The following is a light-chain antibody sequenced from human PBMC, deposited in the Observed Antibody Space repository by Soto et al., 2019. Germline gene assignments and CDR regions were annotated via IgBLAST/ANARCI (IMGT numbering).Light chain of an antibody. V-gene: IGLV3-1*01. Sequence: SYELTQPPSVSVSPGQTASITCSGDKLGDKYACWYQQKPCQSPVLVIYQDSKRPSGIPERFSGSNSGNTATLTISGTQAMEEADYYCRAWDSSTVGFGTGTNVTVL. CDR2: QDS. J-gene: IGLJ1*01. CDR3: RAWDSSTVG. CDR1: KLGDKY.